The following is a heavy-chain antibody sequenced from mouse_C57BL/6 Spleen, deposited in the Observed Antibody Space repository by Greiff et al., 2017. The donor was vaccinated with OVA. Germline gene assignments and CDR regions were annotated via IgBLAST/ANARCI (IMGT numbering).Heavy chain of an antibody. V-gene: IGHV1-64*01. CDR3: ARAGYDVYAMDY. D-gene: IGHD2-3*01. CDR2: IHPNSGST. J-gene: IGHJ4*01. Sequence: VQLQQPGAELVKPGASVKLSCKASGYTFTSYWMHWVKQRPGQGLEWIGMIHPNSGSTNYNEKFKSKATLTVDKSSSTAYMQLSSLTSEDSAVYYCARAGYDVYAMDYWGQGTSVTVSS. CDR1: GYTFTSYW.